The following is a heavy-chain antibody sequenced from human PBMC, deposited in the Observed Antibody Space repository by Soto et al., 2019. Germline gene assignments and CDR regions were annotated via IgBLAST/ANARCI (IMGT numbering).Heavy chain of an antibody. Sequence: EVQLVESGGGLVQPGGSLRLSCAASGIPVSSNYMTWVRQAQGKGLEWVSVLHSGGDTYYANSVKGRFTISRHDSTNTLFLQMTSLTPEDTAVYYCARDGPYYYASRMDVWGQGTTVTVSS. CDR1: GIPVSSNY. D-gene: IGHD3-10*01. CDR3: ARDGPYYYASRMDV. J-gene: IGHJ6*02. V-gene: IGHV3-53*04. CDR2: LHSGGDT.